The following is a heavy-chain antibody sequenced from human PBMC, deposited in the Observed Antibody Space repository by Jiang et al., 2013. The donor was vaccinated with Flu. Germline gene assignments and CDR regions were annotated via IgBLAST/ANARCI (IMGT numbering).Heavy chain of an antibody. CDR3: ARRSGAGYFDY. V-gene: IGHV4-39*01. D-gene: IGHD3-10*01. CDR2: IYYSGST. J-gene: IGHJ4*02. CDR1: GGSISSTNYY. Sequence: GSGLVKPSETLPLTCTVSGGSISSTNYYWGWIRQPPGKGLEWIGSIYYSGSTYYNPSLKSRVTISVDTSKDQFSLKLSSVAAADTAVYYCARRSGAGYFDYWGQGILVTASS.